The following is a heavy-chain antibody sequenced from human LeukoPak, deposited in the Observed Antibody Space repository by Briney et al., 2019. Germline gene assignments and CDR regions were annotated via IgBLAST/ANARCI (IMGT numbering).Heavy chain of an antibody. J-gene: IGHJ3*02. CDR2: IYHSGST. CDR1: GYSISSGYY. D-gene: IGHD3-3*01. Sequence: SETLSLTCAVSGYSISSGYYWGWIRQPPGKGLEWIGSIYHSGSTYYNPSLKSRVTISVDTSKNQFSLKLSSVTAADTAVYYCARRLYDFWSGYPDDAFDMWGQGTMVTVSS. CDR3: ARRLYDFWSGYPDDAFDM. V-gene: IGHV4-38-2*01.